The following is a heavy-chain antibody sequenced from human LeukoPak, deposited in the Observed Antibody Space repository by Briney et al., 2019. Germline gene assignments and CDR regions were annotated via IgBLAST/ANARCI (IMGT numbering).Heavy chain of an antibody. D-gene: IGHD2-2*01. J-gene: IGHJ4*02. CDR3: ASEVVVVPAAIVG. CDR2: IIPIFGTA. Sequence: SVKVSCKASGGTFSSYAISWVRQAPGQGLEWVGGIIPIFGTANYAQKFQGRVTITADESTSTAYMELSSLRSEDTAVYYRASEVVVVPAAIVGWGQGTLVTVSS. V-gene: IGHV1-69*13. CDR1: GGTFSSYA.